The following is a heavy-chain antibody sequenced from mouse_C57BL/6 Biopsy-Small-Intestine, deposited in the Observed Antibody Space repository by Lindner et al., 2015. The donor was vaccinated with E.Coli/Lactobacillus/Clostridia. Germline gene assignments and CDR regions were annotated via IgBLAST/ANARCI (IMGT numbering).Heavy chain of an antibody. D-gene: IGHD1-1*01. J-gene: IGHJ1*03. CDR3: ATNYGSRGYFDV. CDR1: SYSFTAYY. Sequence: VQLQESGPELVKPGASVKISRKASSYSFTAYYMHWVKQSHGNVLDWIGYIYPYNGLSSYNQKFKGKATLTVDKSSSTAYMELRSLTSEDSAVYYCATNYGSRGYFDVWGTGTTVTVSS. CDR2: IYPYNGLS. V-gene: IGHV1-31*01.